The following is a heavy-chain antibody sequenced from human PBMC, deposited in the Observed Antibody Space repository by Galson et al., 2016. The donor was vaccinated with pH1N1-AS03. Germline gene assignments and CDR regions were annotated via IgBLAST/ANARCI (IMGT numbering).Heavy chain of an antibody. CDR2: ISYSEFT. Sequence: SETLSLTCTVSGGSITINYWIWIRQPPGKGLEWIGYISYSEFTNYNPSLKSRVTISVDTSKNQFSLKLSSVTAADTAVYFCARRYDVWSGYPSFDYWGQGTLVTVSS. CDR1: GGSITINY. J-gene: IGHJ4*02. D-gene: IGHD3-3*01. CDR3: ARRYDVWSGYPSFDY. V-gene: IGHV4-59*01.